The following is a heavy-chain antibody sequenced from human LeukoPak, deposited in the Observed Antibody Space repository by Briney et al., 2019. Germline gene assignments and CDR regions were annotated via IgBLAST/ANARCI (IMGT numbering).Heavy chain of an antibody. CDR3: ARVGGYCSSTSCYVSGMTDY. J-gene: IGHJ4*02. CDR2: IYHSGST. CDR1: GYSISSGYY. D-gene: IGHD2-2*01. V-gene: IGHV4-38-2*01. Sequence: SETLSPTCAVSGYSISSGYYWGWIRQPPGKGLEWIGSIYHSGSTYYNPSLKSRVTISVDTSKNQFSLKLSSVTAADTAVYYCARVGGYCSSTSCYVSGMTDYWGQGTLVTVSS.